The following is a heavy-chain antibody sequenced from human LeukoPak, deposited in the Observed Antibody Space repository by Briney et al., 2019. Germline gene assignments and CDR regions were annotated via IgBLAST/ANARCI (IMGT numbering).Heavy chain of an antibody. V-gene: IGHV3-23*01. Sequence: GGSLRLSCAPSALTVSSNYMSWVSHAPGKGLGWVSAIRGSGGSTYYTDSVKGRFTISRDNSKNTLYLQMNSLRAEDTAVYYCAKEEGQWLVFVRCLDYWGQGTLVTVSS. CDR2: IRGSGGST. CDR1: ALTVSSNY. D-gene: IGHD6-19*01. J-gene: IGHJ4*02. CDR3: AKEEGQWLVFVRCLDY.